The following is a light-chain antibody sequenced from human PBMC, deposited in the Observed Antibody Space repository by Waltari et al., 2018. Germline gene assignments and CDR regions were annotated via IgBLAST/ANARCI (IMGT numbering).Light chain of an antibody. CDR1: QTVRSR. Sequence: VMTQSPATLSVSPGDQATLSCRASQTVRSRLAWYQQKPGQAPRLLIYGASTRATGVPGRFSGSGSGTDFTLTITNIQSEDLAFYYCQQYNDWPPFTFGPGTEVEIK. J-gene: IGKJ3*01. V-gene: IGKV3-15*01. CDR2: GAS. CDR3: QQYNDWPPFT.